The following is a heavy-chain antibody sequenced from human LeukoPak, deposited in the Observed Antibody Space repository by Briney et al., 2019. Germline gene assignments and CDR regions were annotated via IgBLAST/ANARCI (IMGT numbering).Heavy chain of an antibody. CDR3: AKDSPDYDSSGH. V-gene: IGHV3-23*01. CDR2: VSGSGGST. Sequence: GGSLRLSCAASGFTFSSYAMSWVRQAPGKGLEWVSAVSGSGGSTYYADSVKGRFTISRDNTKNTLYLQMNSLRAEDTAVYYCAKDSPDYDSSGHGGQGTLVTVPP. J-gene: IGHJ4*02. CDR1: GFTFSSYA. D-gene: IGHD3-22*01.